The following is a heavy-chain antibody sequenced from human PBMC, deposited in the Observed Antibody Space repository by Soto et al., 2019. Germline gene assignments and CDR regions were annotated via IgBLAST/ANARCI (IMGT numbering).Heavy chain of an antibody. J-gene: IGHJ6*02. CDR1: GYTFTGYY. D-gene: IGHD6-19*01. V-gene: IGHV1-2*02. CDR2: INPNSGGT. Sequence: ASVKVSCKASGYTFTGYYMHWVRQAPGQGLEWMGWINPNSGGTNYAQKFQGRVTMTRDTSISTAYMELSRLRSDDTAVYYCARASSGWSDYYYYGMDVWGQGTTVTVS. CDR3: ARASSGWSDYYYYGMDV.